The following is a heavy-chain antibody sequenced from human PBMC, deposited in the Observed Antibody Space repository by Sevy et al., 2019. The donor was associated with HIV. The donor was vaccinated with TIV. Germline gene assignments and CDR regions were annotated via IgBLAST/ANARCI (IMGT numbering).Heavy chain of an antibody. V-gene: IGHV3-30-3*01. J-gene: IGHJ4*02. Sequence: GGSLRLSCAASGLTFSSHAMHWVRQAPGKGLEWVAVISSAGSNKYYGDSVKGRFTISRDNPKNTLYLQMNSLRPEDTAVYYCTRDAGYSLASSPSDYWGQGTLVTVSS. D-gene: IGHD3-16*02. CDR3: TRDAGYSLASSPSDY. CDR1: GLTFSSHA. CDR2: ISSAGSNK.